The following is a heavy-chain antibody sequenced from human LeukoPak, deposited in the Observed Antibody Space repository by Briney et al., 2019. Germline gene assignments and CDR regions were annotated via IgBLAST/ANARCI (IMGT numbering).Heavy chain of an antibody. V-gene: IGHV1-24*01. CDR2: FDPEDGET. CDR3: ARVEWEGDAFDI. J-gene: IGHJ3*02. CDR1: GYTLTELS. Sequence: ASVKVSCKVSGYTLTELSMHWVRQAPGKGLEWMGGFDPEDGETIYAQKFQGRVTMTEDTSTDTAYMELSSLRSEDTAVYYCARVEWEGDAFDIWGQETMVTVSS. D-gene: IGHD1-26*01.